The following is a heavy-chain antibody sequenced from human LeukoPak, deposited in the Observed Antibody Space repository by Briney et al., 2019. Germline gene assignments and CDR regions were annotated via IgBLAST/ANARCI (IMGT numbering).Heavy chain of an antibody. CDR3: ARHTPENRRNGMDV. CDR1: GGSISSYY. D-gene: IGHD2-2*02. J-gene: IGHJ6*02. CDR2: IYTSGST. V-gene: IGHV4-4*07. Sequence: SETLSLTCTVSGGSISSYYWSWIRQPAGKGLEWIGRIYTSGSTNYNPSLKSRVTMSVDTSKNQFSLKLSSVTAADTAVYYCARHTPENRRNGMDVWGQGTTVTVSS.